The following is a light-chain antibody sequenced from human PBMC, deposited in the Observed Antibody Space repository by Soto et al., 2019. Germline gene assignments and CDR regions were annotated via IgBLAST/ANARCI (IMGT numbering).Light chain of an antibody. CDR3: LQYHNLWA. CDR2: RAS. V-gene: IGKV3-15*01. Sequence: ILMTQSPATVSVSPGESATLSCRASQNIYYNVAWYQHRPGQAPRLLIYRASTRAPGVPARFSGSGSGTEFTLSISSLQTEDFTVYSCLQYHNLWAFGKGTKVEI. J-gene: IGKJ1*01. CDR1: QNIYYN.